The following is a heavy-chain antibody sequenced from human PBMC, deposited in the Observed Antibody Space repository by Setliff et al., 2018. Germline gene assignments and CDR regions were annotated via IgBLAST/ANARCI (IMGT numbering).Heavy chain of an antibody. CDR2: ITAGNGDT. J-gene: IGHJ6*02. D-gene: IGHD2-15*01. Sequence: ASVKVSCKASGYTSTTNALHWVRQAPGQSLEWMGWITAGNGDTKYSQKFQGRITITRDTSATTFYMELSSLRSEDTALYSGAASVGGAPFYYGLDVWGQGTTVTV. V-gene: IGHV1-3*01. CDR1: GYTSTTNA. CDR3: AASVGGAPFYYGLDV.